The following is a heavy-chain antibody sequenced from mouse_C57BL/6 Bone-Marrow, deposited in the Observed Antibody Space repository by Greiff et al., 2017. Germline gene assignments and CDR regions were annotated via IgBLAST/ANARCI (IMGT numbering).Heavy chain of an antibody. CDR2: IDPSDSYT. V-gene: IGHV1-69*01. Sequence: VQLQQPGAELVMPGASVKLSCKASGYTFTSYWMHWVKQRPGQGLEWIGEIDPSDSYTNYNQKFKGKSTLTVDKSSSTAYMQLSSLTSEDSAVYYCARYSNYEREMDYWGQGTSVTVSS. J-gene: IGHJ4*01. D-gene: IGHD2-5*01. CDR1: GYTFTSYW. CDR3: ARYSNYEREMDY.